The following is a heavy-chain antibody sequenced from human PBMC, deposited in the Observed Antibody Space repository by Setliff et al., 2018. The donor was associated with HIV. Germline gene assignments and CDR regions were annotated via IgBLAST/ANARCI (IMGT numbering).Heavy chain of an antibody. D-gene: IGHD4-17*01. V-gene: IGHV4-34*01. CDR3: ASHLVVSTGGVFDY. J-gene: IGHJ4*02. CDR1: NGPLGAHF. CDR2: INGNTNT. Sequence: KTSETLSLTCAVYNGPLGAHFWTWIRQPPGKGLEWIGNINGNTNTNYNPSLQSRVSMSMDTSKNQFSLKLRSVTAADTALYYCASHLVVSTGGVFDYWGQGNLVTVSS.